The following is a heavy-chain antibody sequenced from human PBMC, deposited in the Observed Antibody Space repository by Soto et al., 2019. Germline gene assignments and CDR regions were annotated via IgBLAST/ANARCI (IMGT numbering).Heavy chain of an antibody. J-gene: IGHJ4*02. V-gene: IGHV3-23*01. CDR1: GFTFSSYA. D-gene: IGHD2-8*02. CDR2: ISGVGAAT. Sequence: GGSLRLSCVVSGFTFSSYAMTWVRQAPGKGLQWVSSISGVGAATYYGDSVKGRFTISRANSKDTVYLHMNSLRAEDTAVYYCARIIDGGVADDGGQGTLVTVSS. CDR3: ARIIDGGVADD.